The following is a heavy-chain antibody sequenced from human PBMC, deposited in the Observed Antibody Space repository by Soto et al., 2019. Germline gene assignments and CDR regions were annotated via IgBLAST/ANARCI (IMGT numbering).Heavy chain of an antibody. D-gene: IGHD3-22*01. CDR1: GFTFSSYA. CDR3: VRATYFSDSSGYTRCLDY. Sequence: GGSLRLSCAASGFTFSSYAMSWLRQAPGKGLEWVGRSRDKPQGYSTAYAASVKGRFTTSRDESKNSAYLQMNSLKTEDTAVYYCVRATYFSDSSGYTRCLDYWGQGTLVTVSS. CDR2: SRDKPQGYST. J-gene: IGHJ4*02. V-gene: IGHV3-72*01.